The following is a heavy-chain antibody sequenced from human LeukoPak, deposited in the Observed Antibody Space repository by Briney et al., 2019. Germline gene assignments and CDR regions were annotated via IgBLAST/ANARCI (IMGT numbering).Heavy chain of an antibody. J-gene: IGHJ6*03. V-gene: IGHV1-18*01. CDR3: ARDSVAFGYYYMDV. CDR1: GYTFTSYG. CDR2: ISGNNGNT. Sequence: PAASVKVSCKASGYTFTSYGISWVRQAPGQGLEWMGWISGNNGNTNYIEKFQGRVTMTTDTSTSTAYMELRSLRSEDTAVYYCARDSVAFGYYYMDVWGKGTTVTVSS. D-gene: IGHD6-19*01.